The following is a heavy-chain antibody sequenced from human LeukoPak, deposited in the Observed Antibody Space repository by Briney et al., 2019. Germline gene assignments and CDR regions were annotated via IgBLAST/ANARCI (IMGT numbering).Heavy chain of an antibody. CDR1: GGSISSYY. J-gene: IGHJ6*03. CDR3: ARAIAAAGRSRYYYYYMDV. D-gene: IGHD6-13*01. V-gene: IGHV4-59*01. Sequence: PSGTLSLTCTVSGGSISSYYWSWIRQPPGKGLEWIGYIYYSGSTNYNPSLKSRVTISVDTSKNQFSLKLSSVTAADTAVYYCARAIAAAGRSRYYYYYMDVWGKGTTVTVSS. CDR2: IYYSGST.